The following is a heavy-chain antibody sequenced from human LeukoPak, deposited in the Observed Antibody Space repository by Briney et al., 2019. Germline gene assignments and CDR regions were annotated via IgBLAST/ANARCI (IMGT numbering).Heavy chain of an antibody. CDR2: INHSGST. CDR1: GGSFSGYY. J-gene: IGHJ3*02. V-gene: IGHV4-34*01. CDR3: ARTSIMITFGGVIVVAVDAFDI. D-gene: IGHD3-16*02. Sequence: SETLSLTCAVYGGSFSGYYWSWIRQPPGKGLEWIGEINHSGSTNYNPSLKSRVTISVDTSKNQFSLKLSSVTAADTAVYYCARTSIMITFGGVIVVAVDAFDIWGQGTMVTVSS.